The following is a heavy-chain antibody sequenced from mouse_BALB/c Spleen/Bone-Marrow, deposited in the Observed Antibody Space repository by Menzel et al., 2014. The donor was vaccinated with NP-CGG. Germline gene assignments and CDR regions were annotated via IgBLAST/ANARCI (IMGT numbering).Heavy chain of an antibody. D-gene: IGHD1-1*02. Sequence: QVQLKESGAELARPGASVKMSCKASGYTFTTYTIHWVKQRPGQGLEWIGYINPSSDYTHYNQKFKDKAALTADKSSSTAYMQLSSLTSEDSAVYYCARPYYYGYDYWGQGTTLPVSS. CDR2: INPSSDYT. J-gene: IGHJ2*01. CDR1: GYTFTTYT. V-gene: IGHV1-4*01. CDR3: ARPYYYGYDY.